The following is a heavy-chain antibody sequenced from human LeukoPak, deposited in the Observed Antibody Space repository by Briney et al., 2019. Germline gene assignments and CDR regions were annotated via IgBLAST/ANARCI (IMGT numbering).Heavy chain of an antibody. J-gene: IGHJ3*02. V-gene: IGHV1-69*04. CDR3: AREGPTMIVLADAFDI. D-gene: IGHD3-22*01. CDR1: GGTFSSYT. CDR2: IIPILGIA. Sequence: SAKVSCKASGGTFSSYTISWVRQAPGQGLEWMGRIIPILGIANYAQKFQGRVTITADKSTSTAYMELSSLRSEDTAVYYCAREGPTMIVLADAFDIWGQGTMVTVSS.